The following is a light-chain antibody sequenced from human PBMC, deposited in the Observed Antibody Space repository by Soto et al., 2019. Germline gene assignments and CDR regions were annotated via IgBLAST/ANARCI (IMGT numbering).Light chain of an antibody. CDR1: QGTSRY. V-gene: IGKV3-20*01. Sequence: ENVLTQSPGTLSLSPGERATLSCRASQGTSRYLSWYQQRPGQAPRLLIYGASSTATGIPDRFSGSGSGSDFTPTISRLAPEYVAVYYCQQYSTSPISFGQGTRLEIK. J-gene: IGKJ5*01. CDR3: QQYSTSPIS. CDR2: GAS.